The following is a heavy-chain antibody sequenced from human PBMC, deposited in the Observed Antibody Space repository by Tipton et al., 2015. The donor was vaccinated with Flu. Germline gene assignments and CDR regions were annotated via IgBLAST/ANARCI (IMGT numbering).Heavy chain of an antibody. D-gene: IGHD6-19*01. CDR3: ARGQGNSGWRYFDY. CDR2: IYTSGNT. J-gene: IGHJ4*02. CDR1: GGSLSGYY. V-gene: IGHV4-4*07. Sequence: LRLSCNVSGGSLSGYYWSWIRQPAGKGLEWIGRIYTSGNTNYSPSLKSRVTMPVDTSKNQFSLKLSSMTAADTAVYYCARGQGNSGWRYFDYWGQGTLVTVSS.